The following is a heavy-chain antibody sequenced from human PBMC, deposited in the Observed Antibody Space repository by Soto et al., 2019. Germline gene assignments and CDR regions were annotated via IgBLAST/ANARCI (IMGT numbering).Heavy chain of an antibody. V-gene: IGHV3-23*01. D-gene: IGHD5-18*01. CDR1: GFTFSSYG. J-gene: IGHJ4*02. CDR2: MSGSGDIT. CDR3: AKEKYSYGKPFDY. Sequence: PGGSLRLSCAASGFTFSSYGMHWVRQAPGKGLEWVSSMSGSGDITYYADSVKGRFTISRDNSKNTLYLQMSSLRAEDTAVYYCAKEKYSYGKPFDYWGQGTLVTVSS.